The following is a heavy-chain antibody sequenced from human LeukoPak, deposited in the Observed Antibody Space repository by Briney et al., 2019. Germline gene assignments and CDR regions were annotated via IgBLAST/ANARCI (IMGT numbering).Heavy chain of an antibody. V-gene: IGHV3-23*01. J-gene: IGHJ4*02. D-gene: IGHD5-24*01. CDR1: GSTFSSYA. CDR2: IGVSGGST. Sequence: GGSLRLSCAASGSTFSSYAMSWVRQAPAKGLEWVSSIGVSGGSTYYADSVKGRFTISRDNSKNTLYLQMNSLRAEDTAVYYCAKVMAGGFDYWGQGTLVTVSS. CDR3: AKVMAGGFDY.